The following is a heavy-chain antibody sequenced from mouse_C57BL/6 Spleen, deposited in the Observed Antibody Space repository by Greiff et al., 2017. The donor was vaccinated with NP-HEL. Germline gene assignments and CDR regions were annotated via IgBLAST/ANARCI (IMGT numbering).Heavy chain of an antibody. D-gene: IGHD1-1*01. J-gene: IGHJ2*01. V-gene: IGHV14-3*01. CDR2: IDPANGNT. CDR1: GFNIKNTY. CDR3: ARGGITTVVATNFDY. Sequence: EVQLQQSVAELVRPGASVKLSCTASGFNIKNTYMHWVKQRPEQGLEWIGRIDPANGNTKYAPKFQGKATITADTSSNTAYLQLSSLKSEDTAIYYCARGGITTVVATNFDYWGQGTTLTVSS.